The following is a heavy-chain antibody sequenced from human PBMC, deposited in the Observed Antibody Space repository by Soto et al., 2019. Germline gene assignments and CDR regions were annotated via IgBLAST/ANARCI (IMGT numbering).Heavy chain of an antibody. CDR1: GGTFGSYA. D-gene: IGHD3-22*01. CDR2: IIPIFSTP. CDR3: ARPIQYYFDTSAQSAWFDP. Sequence: QVQLVQSGAEVKKPGSSVKVSCKTSGGTFGSYAISWMRQAPGQGLEWMGGIIPIFSTPNYAQKFQGRVTITADESTSXAXXEVSSLRSEDTAVYYCARPIQYYFDTSAQSAWFDPWGQGTLVTVSS. V-gene: IGHV1-69*12. J-gene: IGHJ5*02.